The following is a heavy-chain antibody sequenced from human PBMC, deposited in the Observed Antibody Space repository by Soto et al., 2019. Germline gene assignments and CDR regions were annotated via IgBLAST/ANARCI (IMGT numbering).Heavy chain of an antibody. J-gene: IGHJ5*02. CDR2: IYYSGST. Sequence: SETLSLTCAVHGGSFSGYYWSWIRQHPEKGLEWIGYIYYSGSTYYNYYNPSLKSRVTISVDTSKNQFSLKLSSVTAADTAVYYCARSVDPWGQGTLVTVSS. CDR3: ARSVDP. CDR1: GGSFSGYY. V-gene: IGHV4-31*11.